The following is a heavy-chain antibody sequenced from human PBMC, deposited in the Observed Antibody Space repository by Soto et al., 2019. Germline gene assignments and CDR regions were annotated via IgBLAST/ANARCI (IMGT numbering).Heavy chain of an antibody. V-gene: IGHV1-69*01. Sequence: VKVSCKASGGTFSSYAISWVRQAPGQGLEWMGGIIPIFGTANYAQKFQGRVTITADESTSTAYMEQSSLISEDTAVYYCGAGAVAADFDYWGQGTLVTVSS. CDR2: IIPIFGTA. CDR3: GAGAVAADFDY. CDR1: GGTFSSYA. J-gene: IGHJ4*02. D-gene: IGHD6-19*01.